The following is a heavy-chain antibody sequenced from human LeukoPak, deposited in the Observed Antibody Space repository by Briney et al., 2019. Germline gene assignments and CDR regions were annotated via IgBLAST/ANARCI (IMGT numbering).Heavy chain of an antibody. CDR3: PSSRVGAINFDY. D-gene: IGHD1-26*01. Sequence: GGSLRLSCAASGFTFSGSAMHWIRQASGKGLEWVGRIRSKANSYATAYAASVKGRFTISRDDSKNTAYLQMNSLKTEDTAVYYCPSSRVGAINFDYWGQGTLVTVSS. CDR1: GFTFSGSA. J-gene: IGHJ4*02. CDR2: IRSKANSYAT. V-gene: IGHV3-73*01.